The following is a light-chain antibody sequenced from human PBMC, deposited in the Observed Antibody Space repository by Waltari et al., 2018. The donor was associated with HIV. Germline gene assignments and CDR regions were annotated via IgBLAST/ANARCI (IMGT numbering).Light chain of an antibody. CDR3: QQYGSWPLT. V-gene: IGKV3-15*01. CDR1: QSLTTQ. CDR2: DIS. J-gene: IGKJ4*01. Sequence: ETVMTQSPATLSVSPGEGVTLSCRASQSLTTQLAWYQQKPGQPPRLLIYDISMRATGIPVRFSGSGSGTDFTLSITSPQSEDFAVYYCQQYGSWPLTFGGGTKVEIK.